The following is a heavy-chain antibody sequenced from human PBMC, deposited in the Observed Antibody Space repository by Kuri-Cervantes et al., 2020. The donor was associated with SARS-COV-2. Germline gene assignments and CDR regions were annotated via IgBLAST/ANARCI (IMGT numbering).Heavy chain of an antibody. CDR2: MKTSGST. J-gene: IGHJ4*02. V-gene: IGHV4-61*09. D-gene: IGHD3-22*01. CDR3: AGALAYYSDSSGFTYYFDS. Sequence: SCTVSGGSISTDSYYWSWIRQPAGKGLEWLGDMKTSGSTNYNPSLKGRVTVSVDMSKNQFSLKLSSVTAADTAVYYCAGALAYYSDSSGFTYYFDSWGRGTLVTVSS. CDR1: GGSISTDSYY.